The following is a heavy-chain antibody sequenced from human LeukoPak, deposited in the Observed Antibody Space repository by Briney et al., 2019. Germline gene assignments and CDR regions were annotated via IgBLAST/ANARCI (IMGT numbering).Heavy chain of an antibody. CDR3: ARDGYCSGGSCHGRDGMDV. D-gene: IGHD2-15*01. V-gene: IGHV4-4*07. CDR2: IYTSGST. Sequence: SETLSLTCAVYGGSFSGYYWSWIRQPAGKGLEWIGRIYTSGSTNYNPSLKSRVTMSVDTSKNQFSLKLSSVTAADTAVYYCARDGYCSGGSCHGRDGMDVWGQGTTVTVSS. J-gene: IGHJ6*02. CDR1: GGSFSGYY.